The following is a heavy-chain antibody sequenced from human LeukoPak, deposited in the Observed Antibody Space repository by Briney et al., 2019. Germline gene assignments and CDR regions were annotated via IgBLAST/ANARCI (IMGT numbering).Heavy chain of an antibody. Sequence: ASVKVSCKASGYTFTSYDINWVRQATGQGLEWMGWMNPNSGNTGYAQKFQGRVTMTRNTSISTAYMELSSLRSEDTAVYYCARGPPHLPSYYYGSGSYYKGIDDAFDIWGQGTMVTVSS. CDR1: GYTFTSYD. V-gene: IGHV1-8*02. CDR2: MNPNSGNT. J-gene: IGHJ3*02. CDR3: ARGPPHLPSYYYGSGSYYKGIDDAFDI. D-gene: IGHD3-10*01.